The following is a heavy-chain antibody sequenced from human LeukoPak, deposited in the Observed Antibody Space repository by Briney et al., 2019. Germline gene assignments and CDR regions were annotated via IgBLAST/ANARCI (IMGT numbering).Heavy chain of an antibody. CDR3: ARGGGYYYFDY. V-gene: IGHV3-7*01. CDR2: IKQDGSEK. D-gene: IGHD3-22*01. Sequence: GGSLRLSCAASGFSFSSYWMSWVRQAPGKGLEWVANIKQDGSEKYYVDSVKGRFTISRDNAKNSLYLQMNSLRAEDTAVYYCARGGGYYYFDYWGQGTLVTVSS. CDR1: GFSFSSYW. J-gene: IGHJ4*02.